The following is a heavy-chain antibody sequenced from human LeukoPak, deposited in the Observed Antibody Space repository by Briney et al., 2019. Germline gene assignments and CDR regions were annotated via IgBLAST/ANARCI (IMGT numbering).Heavy chain of an antibody. CDR2: INHSGST. V-gene: IGHV4-34*01. CDR1: GGSFSGYY. J-gene: IGHJ3*02. CDR3: ARGSPGRRVGITPFRAFDI. D-gene: IGHD3-22*01. Sequence: SETLCLTCAVYGGSFSGYYWSWIRQPPGRGLEWIGEINHSGSTNYNPSLKSRVTISVDTSKNQFSLKLSSVTAADTAVYYCARGSPGRRVGITPFRAFDIWGQGTMVTVSS.